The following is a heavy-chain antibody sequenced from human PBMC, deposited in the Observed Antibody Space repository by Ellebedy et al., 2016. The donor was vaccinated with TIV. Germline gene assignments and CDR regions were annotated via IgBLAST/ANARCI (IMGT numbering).Heavy chain of an antibody. CDR3: ARMVYGSGWDGYSDP. CDR2: IYPRDSDT. V-gene: IGHV5-51*01. CDR1: GYTFTNYW. Sequence: GESLKISCKTSGYTFTNYWIAWVRQRPGKGLEWMGFIYPRDSDTRYSPSSQGQVTISADKSINTVYLQWRSLEASDTAVYYCARMVYGSGWDGYSDPWGQGTLVTVSP. J-gene: IGHJ5*02. D-gene: IGHD6-19*01.